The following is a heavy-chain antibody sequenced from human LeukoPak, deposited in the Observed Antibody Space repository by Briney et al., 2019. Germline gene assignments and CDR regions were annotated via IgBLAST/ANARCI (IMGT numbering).Heavy chain of an antibody. J-gene: IGHJ4*02. V-gene: IGHV3-23*01. CDR3: AKDPALGPSRR. D-gene: IGHD3-16*01. Sequence: PGGSLRLSCAASGFTFSSYEMNWVRQAPGKGLEWVSAISGSGGSTYYADSVKGRFTISRDNSKNTLYLQMNSLRAEDTAVYYCAKDPALGPSRRWGQGTLVTVSS. CDR2: ISGSGGST. CDR1: GFTFSSYE.